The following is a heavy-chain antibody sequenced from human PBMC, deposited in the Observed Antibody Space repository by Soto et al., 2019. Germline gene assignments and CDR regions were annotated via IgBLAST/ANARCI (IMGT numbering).Heavy chain of an antibody. V-gene: IGHV4-30-2*01. CDR3: ARARGRGSFDY. CDR1: GGSISSGGYS. J-gene: IGHJ4*02. CDR2: IYHSGST. Sequence: SETLSLTCAVSGGSISSGGYSWSWIRQPPGKGLEWIGYIYHSGSTYYNPSLKSRVTISVDRSKNQFSLKLTSVTAADTAVYYCARARGRGSFDYWGQGTLVTVSS. D-gene: IGHD3-10*01.